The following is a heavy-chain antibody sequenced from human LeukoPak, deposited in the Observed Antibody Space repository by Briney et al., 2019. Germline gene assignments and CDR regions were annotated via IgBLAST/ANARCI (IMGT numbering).Heavy chain of an antibody. Sequence: GGSLRLSCAASGFTFSSYSMNWVRQAPGKGLEWVSSISSSSSYIYYADSVKGRFTISRDNAKNSLYLQMNSLRAEDTAVYYCARDQDSDIVVVVAAYNWFDPWGQGTLVTVSS. J-gene: IGHJ5*02. CDR3: ARDQDSDIVVVVAAYNWFDP. V-gene: IGHV3-21*01. CDR2: ISSSSSYI. CDR1: GFTFSSYS. D-gene: IGHD2-15*01.